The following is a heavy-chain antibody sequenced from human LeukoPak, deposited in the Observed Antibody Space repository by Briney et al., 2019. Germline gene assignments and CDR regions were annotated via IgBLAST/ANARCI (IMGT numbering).Heavy chain of an antibody. CDR1: GFTFSSYS. J-gene: IGHJ4*02. V-gene: IGHV3-21*04. D-gene: IGHD1-26*01. CDR2: ISSSSSYI. Sequence: PGGSLRLSCAASGFTFSSYSMNWVRQAPGKGREWVSSISSSSSYIYYADSVKGRFTISRDNAKNTLYLQMNSLRAEDTAVYYCATDLYSGSYYYFDYWGQGALVTVSS. CDR3: ATDLYSGSYYYFDY.